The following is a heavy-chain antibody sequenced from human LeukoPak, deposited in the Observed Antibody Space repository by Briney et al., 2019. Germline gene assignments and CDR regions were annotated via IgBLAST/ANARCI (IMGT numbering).Heavy chain of an antibody. Sequence: SETLSLTCTVSGYSISSGYYWGWIRQPPGKGLEWIGSIYHSGSTYYNPSLKSRVTISVDTSKNQFSLKLSSVTAADTAVYYCARVYHNKSAYDIWGQGTMVTVSS. J-gene: IGHJ3*02. D-gene: IGHD2-2*02. V-gene: IGHV4-38-2*02. CDR1: GYSISSGYY. CDR3: ARVYHNKSAYDI. CDR2: IYHSGST.